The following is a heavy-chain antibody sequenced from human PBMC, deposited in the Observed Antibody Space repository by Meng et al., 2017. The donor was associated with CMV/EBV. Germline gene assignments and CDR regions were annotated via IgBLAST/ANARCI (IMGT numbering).Heavy chain of an antibody. Sequence: LQQSGPGMGMPSQTLSPTCTGGGGSISSVHYYCSWIRQPPGKVLEWIGYIYYSRSTYYNPSLKSRVTISVDTSKNQFSLKLSSVTAADTAVYYCARVGRTSCYDYWGQGTLVTVSS. CDR3: ARVGRTSCYDY. J-gene: IGHJ4*02. V-gene: IGHV4-30-4*08. CDR2: IYYSRST. CDR1: GGSISSVHYY. D-gene: IGHD2-2*01.